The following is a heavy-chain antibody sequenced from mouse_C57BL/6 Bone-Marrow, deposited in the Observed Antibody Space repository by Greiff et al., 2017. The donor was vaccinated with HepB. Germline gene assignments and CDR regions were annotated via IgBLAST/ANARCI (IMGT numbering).Heavy chain of an antibody. CDR1: GFTFSSYG. CDR3: ARQGSAWFAY. CDR2: ISSGGSYT. J-gene: IGHJ3*01. Sequence: EVMLVESGGDLVKPGGSLKLSCAASGFTFSSYGMSWVRQTPDKRLEWVATISSGGSYTYYPDSVKGRFTISRDNAKNTLYLQMSSLKSEDTAMCYCARQGSAWFAYWGQGTLVTVSA. V-gene: IGHV5-6*02.